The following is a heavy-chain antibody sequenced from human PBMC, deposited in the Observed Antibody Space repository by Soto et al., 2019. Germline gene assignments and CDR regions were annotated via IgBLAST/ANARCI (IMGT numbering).Heavy chain of an antibody. CDR2: IGTAGDT. D-gene: IGHD2-21*02. CDR3: ARALLGDAFDI. Sequence: GSLRLSCAASGFTFSSYDMHWVRQATGKGLEWVSAIGTAGDTYYPGSVKGRFTISRENAKNSLYLQMNSLRAGDTAVYYCARALLGDAFDIWGQGTMVTVSS. CDR1: GFTFSSYD. J-gene: IGHJ3*02. V-gene: IGHV3-13*01.